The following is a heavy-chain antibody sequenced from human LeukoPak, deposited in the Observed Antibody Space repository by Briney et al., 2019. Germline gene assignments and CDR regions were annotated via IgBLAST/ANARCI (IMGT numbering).Heavy chain of an antibody. CDR1: GYTFTSYY. Sequence: ASVKVSCKASGYTFTSYYMHWVRQAPGQGPEWMGIINPSGGSTSYAQKFQGRVTTTRDMSTSIDYMELSSLRSEDTAVYYCARDNSVEDTAWWFDPWGQGTLVTVSS. CDR2: INPSGGST. D-gene: IGHD4-23*01. CDR3: ARDNSVEDTAWWFDP. J-gene: IGHJ5*02. V-gene: IGHV1-46*01.